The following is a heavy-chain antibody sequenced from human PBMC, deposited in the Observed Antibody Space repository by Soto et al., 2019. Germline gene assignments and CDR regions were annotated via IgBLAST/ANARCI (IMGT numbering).Heavy chain of an antibody. CDR1: GGTFSSYT. CDR2: IIPILGIA. J-gene: IGHJ4*02. V-gene: IGHV1-69*08. Sequence: QVQLVQSGAEVKKPGSSVKVSCKASGGTFSSYTISWVRQAPGQGLEWMGRIIPILGIANYAQKFQGRVTITADKSTSTDYMELSSLISEDTAVYYCATDAVATSAFDYWGQGTLVTVSS. D-gene: IGHD5-12*01. CDR3: ATDAVATSAFDY.